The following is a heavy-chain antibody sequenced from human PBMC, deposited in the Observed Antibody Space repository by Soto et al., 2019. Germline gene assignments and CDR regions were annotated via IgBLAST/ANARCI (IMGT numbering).Heavy chain of an antibody. CDR3: ARDLGYYDSSGYFDY. CDR2: ISSSGSII. J-gene: IGHJ4*02. V-gene: IGHV3-11*01. CDR1: GFTFSDYY. D-gene: IGHD3-22*01. Sequence: GGSLRLSXAASGFTFSDYYMSWIRQAPGKGLEWVSYISSSGSIIYYADSVKGRFTISRDNAKNSLYLQMNSLRAKDTAVYYCARDLGYYDSSGYFDYWGQGTLVTVSS.